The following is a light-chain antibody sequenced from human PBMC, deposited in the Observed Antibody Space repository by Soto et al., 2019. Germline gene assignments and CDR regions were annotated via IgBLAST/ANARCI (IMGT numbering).Light chain of an antibody. CDR3: SSYTSSSTLEV. CDR1: SSDVSGYNY. Sequence: QSALTQPASVSGSPGQSITISCTGTSSDVSGYNYVSWYQQHPGKAPKLMIYDVSNRPSGVSNRFSGSKSGNTASLTISGLQAEDEADYYCSSYTSSSTLEVFGGGTKVTVL. J-gene: IGLJ2*01. V-gene: IGLV2-14*01. CDR2: DVS.